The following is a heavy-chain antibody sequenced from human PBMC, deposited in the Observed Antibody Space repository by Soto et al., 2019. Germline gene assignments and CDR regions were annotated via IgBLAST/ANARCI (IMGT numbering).Heavy chain of an antibody. V-gene: IGHV3-23*01. Sequence: EVQLLESGGGLVQPGGSLRLSCAASGFTFSSYAMSWVRQAPGKGLEWVSAISGSGGSTYYADSVKGRFTISRDNSKNTLYLQMNSLRAEDTAVYYCAKDLYYYDSSGYSGDAFAIWGQGTMVTVSS. J-gene: IGHJ3*02. CDR1: GFTFSSYA. CDR2: ISGSGGST. D-gene: IGHD3-22*01. CDR3: AKDLYYYDSSGYSGDAFAI.